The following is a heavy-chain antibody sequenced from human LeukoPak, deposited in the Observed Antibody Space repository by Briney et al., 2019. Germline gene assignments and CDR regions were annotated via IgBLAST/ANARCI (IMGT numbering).Heavy chain of an antibody. J-gene: IGHJ5*02. CDR2: IISILGIA. D-gene: IGHD6-13*01. Sequence: ASVKVSCKASGGTFSSYAISWVRQAPGQGLEWMGRIISILGIANYAQKFQGRVTITADKSTSTAYMELSSLRSEDTAVYYCARDFSSVSIAAAERNWFDPWGQGTLVTVSS. V-gene: IGHV1-69*04. CDR1: GGTFSSYA. CDR3: ARDFSSVSIAAAERNWFDP.